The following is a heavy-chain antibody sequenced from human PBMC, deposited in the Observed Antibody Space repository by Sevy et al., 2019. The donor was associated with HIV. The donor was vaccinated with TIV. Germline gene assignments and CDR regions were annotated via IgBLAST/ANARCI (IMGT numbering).Heavy chain of an antibody. CDR3: AREGAPYRNIRYCSGDNCYYNWFDP. J-gene: IGHJ5*02. CDR2: ISDDGNNK. Sequence: GGSLRLSCAASGFIFNDYAMHWVRQAPGKGLEWVAVISDDGNNKYYTDSVEGGFTISRDNSKDTLYLQMNSLRAVDTAIYYCAREGAPYRNIRYCSGDNCYYNWFDPWGQGTLVTVSS. D-gene: IGHD2-15*01. V-gene: IGHV3-30*10. CDR1: GFIFNDYA.